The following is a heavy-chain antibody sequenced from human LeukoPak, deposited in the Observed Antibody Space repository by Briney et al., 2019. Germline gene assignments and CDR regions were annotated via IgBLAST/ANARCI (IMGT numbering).Heavy chain of an antibody. J-gene: IGHJ4*02. V-gene: IGHV3-33*08. CDR1: GFTFSNYA. CDR3: ARGGSGSYSNDY. CDR2: IWYDGSNK. D-gene: IGHD3-10*01. Sequence: PGGSLRLSCAASGFTFSNYAMHWVRQAPGKGLEWVAVIWYDGSNKYYADSVKGRFTISRDNSKNTLYLQMNSLRAEDTAVYYCARGGSGSYSNDYWGQGTLVTVSS.